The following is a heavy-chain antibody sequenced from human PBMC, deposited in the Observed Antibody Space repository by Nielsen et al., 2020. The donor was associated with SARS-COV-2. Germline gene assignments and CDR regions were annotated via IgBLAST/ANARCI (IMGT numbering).Heavy chain of an antibody. J-gene: IGHJ4*02. V-gene: IGHV4-4*07. Sequence: SETLSLTCTVSGGSISSYYWSWIRQPAGKGLEWIGRIYTSGSTYYNPSLKSRVTISVDTSKNQFSLKLSSVTAADTAVYYCARAARITIFGVVTHFDYWGQGTLVTVSS. D-gene: IGHD3-3*01. CDR2: IYTSGST. CDR3: ARAARITIFGVVTHFDY. CDR1: GGSISSYY.